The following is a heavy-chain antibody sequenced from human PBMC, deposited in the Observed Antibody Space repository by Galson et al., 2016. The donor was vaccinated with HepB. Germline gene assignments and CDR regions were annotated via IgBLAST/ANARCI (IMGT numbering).Heavy chain of an antibody. CDR1: GGSVNTSNW. CDR3: ARHPYVWGRRNWVGFDI. D-gene: IGHD3-16*01. Sequence: SETLSLTCAVSGGSVNTSNWWGWLRQSPEKGLEWIAEMYHSGSANYNGALEIRVTIPVDKSKNEVSLKLRSVTAAETAVYYCARHPYVWGRRNWVGFDIWGQGTVVTVSS. V-gene: IGHV4-4*02. CDR2: MYHSGSA. J-gene: IGHJ3*02.